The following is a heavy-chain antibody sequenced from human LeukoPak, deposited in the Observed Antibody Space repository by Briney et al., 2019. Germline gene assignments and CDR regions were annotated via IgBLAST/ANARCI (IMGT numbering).Heavy chain of an antibody. CDR1: GGSISSYY. V-gene: IGHV4-59*01. J-gene: IGHJ3*02. D-gene: IGHD6-19*01. CDR2: IYYSGST. CDR3: ARELTVADLDAFDI. Sequence: PSETLSLTCTVSGGSISSYYWSWIRQPPGKGLEWIGYIYYSGSTNYNPSLKSRVTISVDTSKNQFSLKLSSVTAADTAVYYCARELTVADLDAFDIWGQGTMVTVSS.